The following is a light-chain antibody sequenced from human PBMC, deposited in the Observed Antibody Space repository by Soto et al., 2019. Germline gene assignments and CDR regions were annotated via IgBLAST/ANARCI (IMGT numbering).Light chain of an antibody. CDR3: QQYGNSPLT. Sequence: EIVLTQSPATLSVSPGERATLSCEASQTVSRDYVAWHQQRPGLAPRLLIYDVSRRATGIPDRFSGSGSGTDFTLTISKVEPEDFAVYYCQQYGNSPLTFGGGTKVEIK. J-gene: IGKJ4*01. V-gene: IGKV3D-20*01. CDR2: DVS. CDR1: QTVSRDY.